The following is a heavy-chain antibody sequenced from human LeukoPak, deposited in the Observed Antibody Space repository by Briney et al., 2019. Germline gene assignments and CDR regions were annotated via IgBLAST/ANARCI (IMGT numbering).Heavy chain of an antibody. D-gene: IGHD6-13*01. J-gene: IGHJ6*02. CDR2: ISSSSSYI. Sequence: GGSLRLSCAASGFIFSSYSTNWVRQAPGKGLQWVSSISSSSSYIYYADSVKGRFTISRDNAKNSLFLQMNSLRSEDTAVYYCASDSSSGNYYGMDVWGQGTTVTVSS. CDR1: GFIFSSYS. CDR3: ASDSSSGNYYGMDV. V-gene: IGHV3-21*01.